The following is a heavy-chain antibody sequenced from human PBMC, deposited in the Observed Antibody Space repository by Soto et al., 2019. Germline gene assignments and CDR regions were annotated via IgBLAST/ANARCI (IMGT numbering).Heavy chain of an antibody. V-gene: IGHV1-2*02. Sequence: ASVKVSCKASGYTFTGYYIHWVREAPGQGLEWMGWINPQTGGTSYAQKFQGRVTLSRDTSINTAYLELSRLTFDDAAVYFCARERYQVISDDMDVWGQGTTVTVSS. CDR3: ARERYQVISDDMDV. CDR2: INPQTGGT. CDR1: GYTFTGYY. J-gene: IGHJ6*02. D-gene: IGHD2-2*01.